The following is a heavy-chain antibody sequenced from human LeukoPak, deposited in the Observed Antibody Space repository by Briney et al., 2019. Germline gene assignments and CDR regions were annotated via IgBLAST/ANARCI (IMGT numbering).Heavy chain of an antibody. Sequence: GGSLRLSCAASGFTFSIYNMNWVRQAPGKGLEWVSYISSSGSTIYYADSVKGRFTISRDNAKNSLYLQMNSLRAEDTAVYYCAELGITMIGGVWGKGTTVTISS. J-gene: IGHJ6*04. CDR3: AELGITMIGGV. CDR2: ISSSGSTI. V-gene: IGHV3-48*04. CDR1: GFTFSIYN. D-gene: IGHD3-10*02.